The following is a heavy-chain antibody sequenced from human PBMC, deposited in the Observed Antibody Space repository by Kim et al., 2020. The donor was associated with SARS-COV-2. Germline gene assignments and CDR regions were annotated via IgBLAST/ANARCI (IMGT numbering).Heavy chain of an antibody. D-gene: IGHD3-16*01. J-gene: IGHJ4*02. V-gene: IGHV3-7*01. Sequence: SQKYYVDSVKGRFTISRDNAKNSLYLQMNNLRAEDTAVYYCAQMGGFDYWGQGTLVIVSS. CDR3: AQMGGFDY. CDR2: SQK.